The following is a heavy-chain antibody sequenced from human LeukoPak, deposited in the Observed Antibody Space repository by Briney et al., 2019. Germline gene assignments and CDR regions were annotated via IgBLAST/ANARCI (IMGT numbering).Heavy chain of an antibody. J-gene: IGHJ4*02. CDR3: ATYSSGWTFDY. CDR1: GFTFSSYA. D-gene: IGHD6-19*01. CDR2: ISGSGGST. V-gene: IGHV3-23*01. Sequence: PGGSLRLSCAASGFTFSSYAMSWVRQAPGKGLEWVSAISGSGGSTYYADSVKGRFTISRDNSKNTLDLQMSSLRAEDTAVYYCATYSSGWTFDYWGQGTLVTVSS.